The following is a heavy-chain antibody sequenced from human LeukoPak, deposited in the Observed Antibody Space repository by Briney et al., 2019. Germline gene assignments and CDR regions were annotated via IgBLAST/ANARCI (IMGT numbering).Heavy chain of an antibody. J-gene: IGHJ3*02. Sequence: GGSLRLSCSASGFTFSRYWMSWVRQAPGKGLEWMANINRDGGDQNYVDSVKGRFTISRDNAKNSLFLQMNSLRAEDTALYYCARDGILTYAFDIWGQGTMVTVSP. CDR1: GFTFSRYW. V-gene: IGHV3-7*01. CDR3: ARDGILTYAFDI. CDR2: INRDGGDQ. D-gene: IGHD1-26*01.